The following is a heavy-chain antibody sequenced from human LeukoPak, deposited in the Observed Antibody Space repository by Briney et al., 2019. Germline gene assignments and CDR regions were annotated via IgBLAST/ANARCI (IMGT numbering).Heavy chain of an antibody. CDR3: ARGRGQQLFDY. V-gene: IGHV4-30-2*06. Sequence: PSETLSLTCAVSGDSITSGPYSWHWIRQSPGKALEWIGHIFHGGRANYNPSLYSRVTISLDMSNNQFSLSLTSVTAADTAVYFCARGRGQQLFDYWGQGILVAVSS. J-gene: IGHJ4*02. CDR1: GDSITSGPYS. CDR2: IFHGGRA. D-gene: IGHD6-13*01.